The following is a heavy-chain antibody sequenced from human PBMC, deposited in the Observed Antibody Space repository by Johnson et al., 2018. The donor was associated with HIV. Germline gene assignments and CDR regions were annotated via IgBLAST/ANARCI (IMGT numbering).Heavy chain of an antibody. D-gene: IGHD6-13*01. J-gene: IGHJ3*02. Sequence: QVQLVESGGGLVQPGRSLRLSCAASGFTFSNYAMHWVRQAPGKGLEWVAVISSDGSIKYYADSVKGQFPISRDNSKNTLYLQMNSLRAEDTAVYYCARECSSTRWTYGFDIWGQGTMVTVSS. CDR2: ISSDGSIK. CDR3: ARECSSTRWTYGFDI. CDR1: GFTFSNYA. V-gene: IGHV3-30-3*01.